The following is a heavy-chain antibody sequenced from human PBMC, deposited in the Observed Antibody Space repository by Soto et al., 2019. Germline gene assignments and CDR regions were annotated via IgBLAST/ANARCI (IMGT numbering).Heavy chain of an antibody. CDR1: GFTFSTYW. CDR2: IHGDATYT. D-gene: IGHD3-10*01. Sequence: EVQLVESGGALVQPGGSLRLSCAASGFTFSTYWMHWVRXAXGKXXVWVSRIHGDATYTQYADSVKGRFTISRDNAKXXXXXXXXXXXXXXXXXXXXXXXXXXXSGSLDYWGQGTLVTVSS. V-gene: IGHV3-74*01. CDR3: XXXXXXXSGSLDY. J-gene: IGHJ4*02.